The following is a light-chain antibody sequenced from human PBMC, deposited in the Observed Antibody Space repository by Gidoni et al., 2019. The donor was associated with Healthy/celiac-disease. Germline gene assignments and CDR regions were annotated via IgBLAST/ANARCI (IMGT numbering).Light chain of an antibody. CDR2: AAS. CDR3: QQSYSTSGT. J-gene: IGKJ3*01. Sequence: DIQMTQSPSSLSASVGDRVTITCRASQSISSYLNWYQQKPGKAPKLLIYAASSLQSGVPSRFSGSGSGTDFTLTISSLQPEDFATYYCQQSYSTSGTFXPXTKVDIK. CDR1: QSISSY. V-gene: IGKV1-39*01.